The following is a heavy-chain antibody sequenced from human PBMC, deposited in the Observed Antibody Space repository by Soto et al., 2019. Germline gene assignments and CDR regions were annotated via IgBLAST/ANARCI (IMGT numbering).Heavy chain of an antibody. CDR3: ARYNWNERVDY. D-gene: IGHD1-20*01. V-gene: IGHV4-39*01. CDR1: GGSISSSDYY. CDR2: FYYSGNT. Sequence: SETLSLTCTVSGGSISSSDYYWGWIRQPPGKGLEWIGIFYYSGNTYYNPSLKSRVTISVDTSKNQFSLKVRSVTAADTSVYFCARYNWNERVDYWGQGTLVTVSS. J-gene: IGHJ4*02.